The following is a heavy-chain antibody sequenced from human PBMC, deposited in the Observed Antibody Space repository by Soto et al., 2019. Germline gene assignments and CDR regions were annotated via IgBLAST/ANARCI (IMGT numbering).Heavy chain of an antibody. CDR1: GFAFSSSD. D-gene: IGHD6-13*01. V-gene: IGHV3-13*01. CDR3: AREGRRSTWYDWSIDL. CDR2: IGGGGDT. J-gene: IGHJ2*01. Sequence: EEQLVESGVGLVPPVGALRLSCAAAGFAFSSSDMHWVRQFTGIGLEWVSAIGGGGDTYYPDSVKGRFTISRENAKNSLYLQMNSLRDEDTAVYFCAREGRRSTWYDWSIDLWGRGTLVTVSS.